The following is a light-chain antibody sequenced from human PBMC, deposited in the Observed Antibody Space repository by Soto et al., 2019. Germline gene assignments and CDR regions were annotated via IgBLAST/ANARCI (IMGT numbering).Light chain of an antibody. CDR1: SSNIGSNY. CDR3: ASWDDSLSGVV. CDR2: ANN. V-gene: IGLV1-47*01. Sequence: QSELTQPPSSSGTPGQRVTISCSGGSSNIGSNYVYWYQQRPGTAPKLLMYANNQRPSGVPDRFSGSKSGTSASLAISGLRSEDEADYYCASWDDSLSGVVFGGGTKLTVL. J-gene: IGLJ2*01.